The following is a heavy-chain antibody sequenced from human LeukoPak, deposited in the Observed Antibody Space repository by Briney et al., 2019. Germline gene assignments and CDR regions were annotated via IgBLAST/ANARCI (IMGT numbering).Heavy chain of an antibody. CDR2: IMPTLGIT. Sequence: ASVKVSCKPSGDSFNRFAVNWVRHAPGQGLELMGRIMPTLGITNYAKEFQARVTITADISPSAAYMELKNLTSLDTAVYYCARGHTDSIHYWGQGTQVTVSS. CDR3: ARGHTDSIHY. V-gene: IGHV1-69*04. J-gene: IGHJ4*02. D-gene: IGHD5-18*01. CDR1: GDSFNRFA.